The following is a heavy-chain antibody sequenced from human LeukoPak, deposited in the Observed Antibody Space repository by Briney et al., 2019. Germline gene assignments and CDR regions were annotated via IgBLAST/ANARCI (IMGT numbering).Heavy chain of an antibody. Sequence: GASVKVSCKASGYTFTGYYMHRVRQAPGQGLEWMGWINPNSGGTNYAQKFQGRVTMTRDTSISTAYMELSRLRSDDTAVYYCARSRFDGDPFDYWGQGTLVTVSS. CDR1: GYTFTGYY. J-gene: IGHJ4*02. CDR2: INPNSGGT. CDR3: ARSRFDGDPFDY. V-gene: IGHV1-2*02. D-gene: IGHD4-17*01.